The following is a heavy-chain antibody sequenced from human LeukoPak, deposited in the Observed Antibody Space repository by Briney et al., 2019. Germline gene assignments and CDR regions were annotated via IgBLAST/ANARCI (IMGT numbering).Heavy chain of an antibody. CDR3: SREVLPAKHWFDP. CDR1: GFIFADSA. V-gene: IGHV3-49*04. D-gene: IGHD1-14*01. CDR2: IRTKGYGGTT. J-gene: IGHJ5*02. Sequence: QTGGSLRLSCTASGFIFADSAMSWVRQAPGQGLEWVGFIRTKGYGGTTEYAASVKGRFTISRDDSKSIAYLQMNSLEMEDTGVYYCSREVLPAKHWFDPWSQGTLVTVSS.